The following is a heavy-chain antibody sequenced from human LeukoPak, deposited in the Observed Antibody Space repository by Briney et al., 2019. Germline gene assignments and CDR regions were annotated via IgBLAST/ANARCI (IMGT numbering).Heavy chain of an antibody. Sequence: GGSLRLSCAASGFTFSSYAMSWVRQAPGKGLEGVSAISGSGGSTYYADSVKGRFTISRDNSKNTLYLQMNSLRAEDTAVYYCAKAYTGYSSGWPSYWGQGTLVTVSS. J-gene: IGHJ4*02. CDR1: GFTFSSYA. CDR3: AKAYTGYSSGWPSY. D-gene: IGHD6-19*01. CDR2: ISGSGGST. V-gene: IGHV3-23*01.